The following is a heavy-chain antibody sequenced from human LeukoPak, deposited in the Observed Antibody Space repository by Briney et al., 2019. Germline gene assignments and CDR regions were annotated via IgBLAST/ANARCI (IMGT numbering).Heavy chain of an antibody. D-gene: IGHD5-18*01. CDR3: AIYGRYSYGSFDY. Sequence: GGSLRLSCAASGFTFSSYEMNWVRQAPGKGLEWVSYISSSGATEYYADSVKGRFTISRDNAKNSLHLQMNSLRAEDTAVYYCAIYGRYSYGSFDYWGQGTLVTVSS. CDR1: GFTFSSYE. CDR2: ISSSGATE. J-gene: IGHJ4*02. V-gene: IGHV3-48*03.